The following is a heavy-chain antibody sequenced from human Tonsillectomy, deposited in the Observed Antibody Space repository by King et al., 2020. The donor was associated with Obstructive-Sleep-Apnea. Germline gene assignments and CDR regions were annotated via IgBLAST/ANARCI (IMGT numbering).Heavy chain of an antibody. V-gene: IGHV5-51*01. CDR1: GYSFTSYW. CDR3: ARHHKDFWSGYYEGGGPGMDV. D-gene: IGHD3-3*01. J-gene: IGHJ6*02. Sequence: QLVQSGAEVKKPGESLKISCKGSGYSFTSYWIGWVRQMPGKGLEWMGIIYPGDSDTRYSPSFQGQVTISADKSISTAYLQWSSLKAADTAMYYCARHHKDFWSGYYEGGGPGMDVWGQGTTVTVSS. CDR2: IYPGDSDT.